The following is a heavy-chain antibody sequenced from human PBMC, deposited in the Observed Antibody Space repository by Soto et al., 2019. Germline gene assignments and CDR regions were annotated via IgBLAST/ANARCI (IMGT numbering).Heavy chain of an antibody. CDR2: VSPLSGGT. D-gene: IGHD2-21*01. V-gene: IGHV1-2*02. CDR1: GYTFGAYY. CDR3: AREFDSGELGLDL. J-gene: IGHJ6*02. Sequence: QVQLVQSGPEVKTPGASVRVSCKSSGYTFGAYYIHWVRQAPGQGLEWMGWVSPLSGGTNIAQRFQGRLKLPTDASINTVFMELSSLRSGDTALYFCAREFDSGELGLDLWGQGTTVSVS.